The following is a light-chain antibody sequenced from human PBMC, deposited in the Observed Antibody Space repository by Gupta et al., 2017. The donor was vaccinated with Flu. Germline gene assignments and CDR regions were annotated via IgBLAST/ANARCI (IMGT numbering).Light chain of an antibody. CDR2: DND. J-gene: IGLJ2*01. Sequence: QSVLTQPPSVSAAPGQKVTMSCSGSSSNIGNNYVSWYQQVPGTAPKLLIYDNDKRPSGISDRFSGSKSGTSATLGITGLRTGDEADYYCLTWDDGLSAVFFGGGTKLTVL. V-gene: IGLV1-51*01. CDR3: LTWDDGLSAVF. CDR1: SSNIGNNY.